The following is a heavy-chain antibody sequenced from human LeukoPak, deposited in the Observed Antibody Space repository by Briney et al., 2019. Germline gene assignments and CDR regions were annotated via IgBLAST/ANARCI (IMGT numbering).Heavy chain of an antibody. V-gene: IGHV1-8*02. Sequence: SVKVSCKASGYTFTSYDINWVRQATGQGLEWMGWMNPNSGNTGYAQKFQGRVTMTTDTSMSTAYMELSRLTSDDTAVYYCARAGGRSWFDPWGQGTLVTVSS. CDR1: GYTFTSYD. CDR2: MNPNSGNT. J-gene: IGHJ5*02. CDR3: ARAGGRSWFDP.